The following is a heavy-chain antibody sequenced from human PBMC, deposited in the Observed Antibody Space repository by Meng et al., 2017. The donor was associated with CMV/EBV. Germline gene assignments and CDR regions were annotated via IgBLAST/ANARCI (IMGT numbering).Heavy chain of an antibody. CDR2: IIPIFGTA. J-gene: IGHJ4*02. CDR3: ARQLRLGELSPFDY. CDR1: GGTFSSYA. Sequence: VQLVQPWAEGKKPGSSVKVSCKASGGTFSSYAISWVRQAPGQGLEWMGGIIPIFGTANYAQKFQGRVTITADESTSTAYMELSSLRSEDTAVYYCARQLRLGELSPFDYWGQGTLVTVSS. V-gene: IGHV1-69*01. D-gene: IGHD3-16*02.